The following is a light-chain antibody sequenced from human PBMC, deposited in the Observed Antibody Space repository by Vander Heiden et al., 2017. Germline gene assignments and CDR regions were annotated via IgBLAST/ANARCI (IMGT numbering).Light chain of an antibody. J-gene: IGLJ2*01. V-gene: IGLV1-40*01. CDR3: QSYDSSLSGSGV. CDR1: SSNIGAGYD. CDR2: CNS. Sequence: QSVLTQPPPLPGAPGQSVTISCTGSSSNIGAGYDVHWYQQLPGTAPKRLSYCNSNRPSGVTDRFSGSKSGASASLAITGLQDEDEADYYCQSYDSSLSGSGVFGGGTKLTVL.